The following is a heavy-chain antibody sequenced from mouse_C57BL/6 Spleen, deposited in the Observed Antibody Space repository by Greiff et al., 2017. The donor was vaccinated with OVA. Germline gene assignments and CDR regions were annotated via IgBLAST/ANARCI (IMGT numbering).Heavy chain of an antibody. V-gene: IGHV1-53*01. CDR3: ARGDYYYGSSAAY. CDR1: GYTFTSYW. D-gene: IGHD1-1*01. CDR2: IYPSNGGT. Sequence: QVQLQQPGTELVKPGASVKLSCKASGYTFTSYWMHWVKQRPGQGLEWIGNIYPSNGGTNYNEKFKSKATLTVDKSSSTAYMQLSSLTSEDSAVYDCARGDYYYGSSAAYWGQGTLVTVSA. J-gene: IGHJ3*01.